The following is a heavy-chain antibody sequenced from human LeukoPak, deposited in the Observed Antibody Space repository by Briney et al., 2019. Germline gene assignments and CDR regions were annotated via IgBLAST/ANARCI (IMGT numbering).Heavy chain of an antibody. V-gene: IGHV3-21*04. CDR3: VKDRVWFGQLLNPLFDN. CDR1: GFTFSSYA. J-gene: IGHJ4*02. D-gene: IGHD3-10*01. Sequence: GGSLRLSCAASGFTFSSYAMSWVRQAPGKGLEWVSSISSSSSYIYYADSVKGRFTISRDNAKSSLYLQMNSLRAEDTALYYCVKDRVWFGQLLNPLFDNWGQGTRVTVSS. CDR2: ISSSSSYI.